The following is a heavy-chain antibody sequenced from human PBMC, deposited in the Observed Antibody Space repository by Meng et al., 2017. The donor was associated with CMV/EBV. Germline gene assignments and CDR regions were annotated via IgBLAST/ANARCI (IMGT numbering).Heavy chain of an antibody. D-gene: IGHD2-2*01. J-gene: IGHJ6*02. CDR1: GFTFSAYY. V-gene: IGHV3-11*04. CDR2: ISSSGSTI. Sequence: GGSLRLSCAASGFTFSAYYMSWIRQAPGKGLEWVSYISSSGSTIYYADSVKGRFTISRDNAKNSLYLQMNSLRAEDTAVYYCARDSPDGRRAKTTLCSSTSCYYYGMDVWGQGTTVTVSS. CDR3: ARDSPDGRRAKTTLCSSTSCYYYGMDV.